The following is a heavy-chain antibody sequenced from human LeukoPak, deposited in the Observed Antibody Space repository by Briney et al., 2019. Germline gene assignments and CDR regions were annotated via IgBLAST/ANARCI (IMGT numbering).Heavy chain of an antibody. CDR1: GFTFSSYS. V-gene: IGHV3-21*01. CDR2: ISRSSSYI. J-gene: IGHJ4*02. Sequence: GGSLRLSCAASGFTFSSYSMNWVRQAPGKGLEWVSSISRSSSYIYYADSVKGRFTISRDNAKNSLYLLLNSLRAEDTAVYYCARGPAYYDSSDFDYWGQGTLVTVSS. D-gene: IGHD3-22*01. CDR3: ARGPAYYDSSDFDY.